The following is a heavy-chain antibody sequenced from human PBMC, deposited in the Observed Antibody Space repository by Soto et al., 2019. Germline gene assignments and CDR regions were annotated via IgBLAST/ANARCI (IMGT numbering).Heavy chain of an antibody. Sequence: PGGSLRLSCAASGFTFSSYGMHGVRQAPGKGLEWVAVIWYDGSNKYYADSVKGRFTISRDNSKNTLYLQMNSLRAEDTAVYYCARGALAGPYYFDYWGQGTLVTGSS. CDR2: IWYDGSNK. CDR3: ARGALAGPYYFDY. CDR1: GFTFSSYG. D-gene: IGHD6-13*01. J-gene: IGHJ4*02. V-gene: IGHV3-33*01.